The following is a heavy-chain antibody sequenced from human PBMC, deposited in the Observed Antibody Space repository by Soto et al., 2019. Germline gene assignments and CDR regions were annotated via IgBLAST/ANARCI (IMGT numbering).Heavy chain of an antibody. CDR3: ARDQAAAAKYYYYYYGMDV. V-gene: IGHV3-11*06. CDR2: ISSSSSYT. CDR1: GFTFSDYY. Sequence: QVQLVESGGGLVKPGGSLRLSCAASGFTFSDYYMSWIRQAPGKGLEWVSYISSSSSYTNYADSVKGRFTISRDNAKSSLYLQMNSLRAEDTAVYYCARDQAAAAKYYYYYYGMDVWGQGTTVTVSS. D-gene: IGHD6-13*01. J-gene: IGHJ6*02.